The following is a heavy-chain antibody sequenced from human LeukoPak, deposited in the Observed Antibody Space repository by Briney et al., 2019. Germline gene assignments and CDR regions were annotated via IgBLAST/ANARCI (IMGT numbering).Heavy chain of an antibody. CDR3: ARDLGSGSYRRMDV. J-gene: IGHJ6*02. D-gene: IGHD3-10*01. Sequence: SETLSLTCTVSGGSISSYYWCWLRQPPGRGLAWVEYIYYRGSTNYNPSLKSRVTISVDTSKNQFSLNLSSVTAADTAVYYCARDLGSGSYRRMDVWGQGTTVTVSS. V-gene: IGHV4-59*01. CDR1: GGSISSYY. CDR2: IYYRGST.